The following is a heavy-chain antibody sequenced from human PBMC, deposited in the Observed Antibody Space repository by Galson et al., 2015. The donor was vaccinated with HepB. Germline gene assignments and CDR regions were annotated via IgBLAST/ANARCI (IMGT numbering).Heavy chain of an antibody. V-gene: IGHV4-39*01. CDR1: GGSISSSSYY. CDR3: ARHRLAAAAYYFDY. J-gene: IGHJ4*02. CDR2: IYYSGST. D-gene: IGHD6-13*01. Sequence: SETLSLTCTVSGGSISSSSYYWGWIRQPPGKGLEWIGSIYYSGSTYYNPSLKSRVTISVDTSKNQFSLKLSSVTAADTAVYYCARHRLAAAAYYFDYWGQGTLVTVSS.